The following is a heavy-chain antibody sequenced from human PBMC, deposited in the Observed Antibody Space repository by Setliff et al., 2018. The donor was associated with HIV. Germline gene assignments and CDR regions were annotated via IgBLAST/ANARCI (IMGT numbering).Heavy chain of an antibody. Sequence: PGGSLRLSCAASGFTFSSYSMNWVRQAPGKGLEWVSYISSSSSCTHYADSVKGRFTISRDNVKNSLYLQMNSLRAEDTAVYYCARDRYSGSSTGYWGQGTLVTVSS. CDR2: ISSSSSCT. CDR1: GFTFSSYS. J-gene: IGHJ4*02. CDR3: ARDRYSGSSTGY. D-gene: IGHD1-26*01. V-gene: IGHV3-21*01.